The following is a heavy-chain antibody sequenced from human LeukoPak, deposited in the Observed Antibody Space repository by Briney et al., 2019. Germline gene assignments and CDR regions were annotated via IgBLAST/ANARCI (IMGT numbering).Heavy chain of an antibody. V-gene: IGHV3-48*04. D-gene: IGHD3-10*01. CDR2: ISSSSSTI. CDR1: GFTFSSYS. Sequence: GGSPRLSCAASGFTFSSYSMNWVRQAPGKGLEWVSYISSSSSTIYYADSVKGRFTISRDNAKNSLYLQMNSLRAEDTAVYYCARDVGSGSPDYYYYMDVWGKGTTVTVSS. CDR3: ARDVGSGSPDYYYYMDV. J-gene: IGHJ6*03.